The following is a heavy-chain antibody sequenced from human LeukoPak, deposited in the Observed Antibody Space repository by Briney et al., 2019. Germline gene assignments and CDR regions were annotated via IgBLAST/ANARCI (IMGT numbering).Heavy chain of an antibody. V-gene: IGHV3-21*01. D-gene: IGHD3-9*01. Sequence: AGGSLRLSRAASGFSFDTYSMNWVRQAPGKGLEWVSSISSSSNYIFYADSVKGRFTISRDNAKKSLFLQMNSLRVDDTAIYYCARDSKPYYDILTGPERYWGQGTLVAVSS. CDR2: ISSSSNYI. CDR3: ARDSKPYYDILTGPERY. J-gene: IGHJ4*02. CDR1: GFSFDTYS.